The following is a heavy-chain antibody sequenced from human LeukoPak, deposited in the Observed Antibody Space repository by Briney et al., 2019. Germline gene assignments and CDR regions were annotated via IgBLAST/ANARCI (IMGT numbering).Heavy chain of an antibody. CDR2: IYYSGST. D-gene: IGHD6-6*01. Sequence: PSETLSLTCTVSGGSVSSGSYYWSWIRQPPGKGLEWIGYIYYSGSTNYNPSLKSRVTISVDTSKNQFSLKLSSVTAADTAVYYCAGEDSSSDRFDYWGQGTLVTVSS. V-gene: IGHV4-61*01. CDR3: AGEDSSSDRFDY. J-gene: IGHJ4*02. CDR1: GGSVSSGSYY.